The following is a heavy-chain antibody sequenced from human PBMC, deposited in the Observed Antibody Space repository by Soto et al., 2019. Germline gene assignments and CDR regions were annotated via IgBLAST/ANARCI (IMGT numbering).Heavy chain of an antibody. D-gene: IGHD2-21*02. CDR3: LRGGAVDVVTPSLIVFVY. CDR1: GYTFTGNY. CDR2: INPRNGDT. V-gene: IGHV1-2*02. Sequence: QVQLVQSGAEVKKPGASVKVSCKVSGYTFTGNYMHWMRQAPGQGPEWMGWINPRNGDTDYAQKFQGRVTITRDTSISTAYMYLSRLTSAGTAIYFCLRGGAVDVVTPSLIVFVYWGQGTLLTVSS. J-gene: IGHJ4*02.